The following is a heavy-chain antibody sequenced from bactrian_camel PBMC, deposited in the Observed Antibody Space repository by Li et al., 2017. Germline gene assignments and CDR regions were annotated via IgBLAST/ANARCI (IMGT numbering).Heavy chain of an antibody. CDR3: ATDTVVVGSMMEPIY. J-gene: IGHJ4*01. CDR1: GFTFSSFH. D-gene: IGHD6*01. V-gene: IGHV3S10*01. Sequence: DVQLVESGGGLVQPGGSLRLSCAASGFTFSSFHMRWVRQAPGKGLEWVSSFYSDGRTYYADSVKGRFTISRDNAENTVYLQMNSLKSEDTALYYCATDTVVVGSMMEPIYWGQGPRSPSP. CDR2: FYSDGRT.